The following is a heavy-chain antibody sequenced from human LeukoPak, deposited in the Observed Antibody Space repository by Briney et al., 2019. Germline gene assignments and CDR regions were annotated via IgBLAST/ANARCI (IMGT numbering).Heavy chain of an antibody. CDR1: GYTFTGYY. CDR3: AAGYSYGSGYYYYMDV. CDR2: INADSGDT. J-gene: IGHJ6*03. V-gene: IGHV1-2*02. D-gene: IGHD5-18*01. Sequence: ASVKVSCKASGYTFTGYYMHWVRQAPGQRLEWMGWINADSGDTNYAQKFQGRVTMTRDMSTSTAYMELSSLRSEDMAVYYCAAGYSYGSGYYYYMDVCGKGSTVSVCS.